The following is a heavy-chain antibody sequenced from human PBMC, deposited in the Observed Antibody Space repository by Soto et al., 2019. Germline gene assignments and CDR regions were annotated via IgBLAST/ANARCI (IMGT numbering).Heavy chain of an antibody. CDR3: ARDVFSGYNPSRNAFDI. V-gene: IGHV4-59*12. CDR2: IYYSGST. CDR1: GGSISSYY. Sequence: SETLSLTCSVSGGSISSYYWSWIRQPPGKGLEWIGYIYYSGSTNYNPSLKSRVTMSVDTSKNQFSLKLSSVTAADTAVYYCARDVFSGYNPSRNAFDIWGQGTMVTVSS. D-gene: IGHD3-22*01. J-gene: IGHJ3*02.